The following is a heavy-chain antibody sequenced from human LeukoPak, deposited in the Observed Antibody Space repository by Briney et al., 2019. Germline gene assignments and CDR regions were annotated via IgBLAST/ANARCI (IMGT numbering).Heavy chain of an antibody. CDR3: AKTRFDAFDI. D-gene: IGHD3-10*01. J-gene: IGHJ3*02. CDR2: IYYSGST. CDR1: GGSISSSSYY. V-gene: IGHV4-39*07. Sequence: PSETLSLTCTVSGGSISSSSYYWGWIRQPPGKGLEWIGSIYYSGSTNYNPSLKSRVTMSLDTSKNQFSLKLSSVTALDTAVYSCAKTRFDAFDIWGQGTMVTVSS.